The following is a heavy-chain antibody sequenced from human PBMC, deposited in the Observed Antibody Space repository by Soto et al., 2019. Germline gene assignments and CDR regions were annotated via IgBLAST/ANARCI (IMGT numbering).Heavy chain of an antibody. Sequence: GASVKVSCKASGYTYTSHAIHWARQAPGQRLEWMGWINAGNGNTKYSQRFQGRITITRDTSASTAYMELSSLRSEDTAVYYCAGDYYYDSSGHNDYWGQGTQVTVSS. V-gene: IGHV1-3*01. J-gene: IGHJ4*02. CDR2: INAGNGNT. CDR3: AGDYYYDSSGHNDY. D-gene: IGHD3-22*01. CDR1: GYTYTSHA.